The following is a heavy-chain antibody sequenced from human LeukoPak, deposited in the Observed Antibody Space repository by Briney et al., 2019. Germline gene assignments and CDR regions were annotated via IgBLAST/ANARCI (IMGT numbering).Heavy chain of an antibody. CDR1: GYSISSSNW. J-gene: IGHJ4*02. V-gene: IGHV4-28*01. CDR3: ARNAISSSWYSSFDY. Sequence: SDTLSLTCAVSGYSISSSNWWGWIRQPPGKGLEWIGYIYYSGSTNYNPSLKSRVTISVDTSKNQFSLKLSSVTAADTAVYYCARNAISSSWYSSFDYWGQGTLVTVSS. D-gene: IGHD6-13*01. CDR2: IYYSGST.